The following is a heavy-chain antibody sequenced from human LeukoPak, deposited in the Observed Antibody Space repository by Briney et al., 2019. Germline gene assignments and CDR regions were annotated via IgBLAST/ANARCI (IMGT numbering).Heavy chain of an antibody. D-gene: IGHD3-22*01. V-gene: IGHV3-48*04. CDR1: EFAFSSYS. CDR2: ITSSSSII. Sequence: PGGSLRLSCAASEFAFSSYSMNWVRQAPGKGLEWVSYITSSSSIIYYADSVKGRFTISRDNAKNSLYLQMNSLRAEDTAVYYCARDGGRAYYYDSSGYPFFDYWGQGTLVTVSS. J-gene: IGHJ4*02. CDR3: ARDGGRAYYYDSSGYPFFDY.